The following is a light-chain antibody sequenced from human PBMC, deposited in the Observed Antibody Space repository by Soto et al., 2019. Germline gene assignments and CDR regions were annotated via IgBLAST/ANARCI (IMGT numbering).Light chain of an antibody. CDR3: QQRSNWPLIT. V-gene: IGKV3-11*01. CDR2: DAS. Sequence: PGERANLSCRASQSVSSYLAWYQQKPGQAPRLLIYDASNRATGIPARFSGSGSGTDFTLTISSLEPEDFAVYYCQQRSNWPLITFGQGTRLEIK. CDR1: QSVSSY. J-gene: IGKJ5*01.